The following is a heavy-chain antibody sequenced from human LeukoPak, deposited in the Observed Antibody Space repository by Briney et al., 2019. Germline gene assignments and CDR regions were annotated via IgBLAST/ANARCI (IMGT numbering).Heavy chain of an antibody. CDR3: AGPRAVAGFAEYFQH. CDR1: GGTFSSYA. J-gene: IGHJ1*01. Sequence: SVKVSCKASGGTFSSYAISWVRQAPGQGLEWMGGIIPIFGTANYAQKFQGRVTITADESTSTAYMELSSLRSEDTAVYHCAGPRAVAGFAEYFQHWGQGTLVTVSS. V-gene: IGHV1-69*13. CDR2: IIPIFGTA. D-gene: IGHD6-19*01.